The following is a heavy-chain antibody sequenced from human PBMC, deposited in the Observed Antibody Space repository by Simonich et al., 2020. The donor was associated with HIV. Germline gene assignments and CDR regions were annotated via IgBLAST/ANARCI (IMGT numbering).Heavy chain of an antibody. D-gene: IGHD3-10*01. CDR2: ITYSGRT. J-gene: IGHJ4*02. V-gene: IGHV4-34*01. Sequence: QVQLQQWGAGLLKPSETLSLTCAVYSGSFSGYYWSWIRQSPGKGLEWIGEITYSGRTTYNPSLRSRVTISVDTSKKQFSLKLKSVTVADTAVYYCARVPRRGMIDYWGRGTLVTVSS. CDR3: ARVPRRGMIDY. CDR1: SGSFSGYY.